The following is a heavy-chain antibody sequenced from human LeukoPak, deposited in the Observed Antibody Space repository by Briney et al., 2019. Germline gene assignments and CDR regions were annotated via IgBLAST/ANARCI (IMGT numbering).Heavy chain of an antibody. CDR3: AKVRANRFASFDY. D-gene: IGHD1/OR15-1a*01. CDR1: GVTFSSYA. CDR2: ISGSGGTT. Sequence: PGGSLRLSCAVSGVTFSSYAMSWVRQAPGKGLEWVSTISGSGGTTYYADSVKGRFTISRDNSKITLYLQMNSLRAEDTAVYYCAKVRANRFASFDYWGQGTLVTVSS. V-gene: IGHV3-23*01. J-gene: IGHJ4*02.